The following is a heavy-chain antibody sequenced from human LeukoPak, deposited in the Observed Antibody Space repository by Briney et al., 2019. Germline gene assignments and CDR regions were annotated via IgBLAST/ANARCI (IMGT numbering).Heavy chain of an antibody. CDR2: INHSGST. V-gene: IGHV4-34*01. CDR3: ANYYDSSGYSGFDY. Sequence: PSETLSLICTVSGGSISGYYWSWIRQPPGKGLEWIGEINHSGSTNYNPSLKSRVTISVDTSKNQFSLKLSSVTAADTAVYYCANYYDSSGYSGFDYWGQGTLVTVSS. CDR1: GGSISGYY. D-gene: IGHD3-22*01. J-gene: IGHJ4*02.